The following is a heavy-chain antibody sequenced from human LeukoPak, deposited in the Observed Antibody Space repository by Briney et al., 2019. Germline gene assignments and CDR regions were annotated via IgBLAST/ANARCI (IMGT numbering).Heavy chain of an antibody. J-gene: IGHJ6*02. CDR2: IYDSGST. Sequence: SETLSLTCTVSGGSISIFYWSWVRQPPGKGLEWLGYIYDSGSTIYNPSPKSRVTIAVDTSKNQFSLKLSSVTAADTAVYYCARIPGIAVAGTIPYYYYGMDVWGQGTTVTVSS. CDR3: ARIPGIAVAGTIPYYYYGMDV. V-gene: IGHV4-59*12. CDR1: GGSISIFY. D-gene: IGHD6-19*01.